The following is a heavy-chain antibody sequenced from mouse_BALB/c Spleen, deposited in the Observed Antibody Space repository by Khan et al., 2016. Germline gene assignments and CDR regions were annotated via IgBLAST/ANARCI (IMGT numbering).Heavy chain of an antibody. CDR3: TRHRGYDGSNPYFDY. Sequence: EVQLVESGGGLVRPGGSLKLSCAASGFSFSSYSMSWVRQTPEKRLEWVAPISSGGSYTYYPDSVKGRFTISRDHAKNTLYLQMSSLKSEDTAMYYCTRHRGYDGSNPYFDYWGQGTTLTVSS. D-gene: IGHD1-1*01. CDR2: ISSGGSYT. CDR1: GFSFSSYS. V-gene: IGHV5-6-4*01. J-gene: IGHJ2*01.